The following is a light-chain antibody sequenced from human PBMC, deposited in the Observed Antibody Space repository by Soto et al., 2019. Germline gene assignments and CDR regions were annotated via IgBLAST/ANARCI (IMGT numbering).Light chain of an antibody. CDR3: QQYGSSPLT. V-gene: IGKV3-20*01. Sequence: EIVLTQSPGTLSLSPGERASRSCRASQSVSSSYLAWYQQKPGQAPRLLIYGTSSRATGIPDRFSGSGSGTGFTLTISRLEPEDFAVYYCQQYGSSPLTFGGGTKVEIK. J-gene: IGKJ4*01. CDR2: GTS. CDR1: QSVSSSY.